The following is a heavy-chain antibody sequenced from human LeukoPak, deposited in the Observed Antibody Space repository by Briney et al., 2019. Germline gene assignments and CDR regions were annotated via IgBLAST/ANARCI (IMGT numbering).Heavy chain of an antibody. D-gene: IGHD2-15*01. J-gene: IGHJ5*02. CDR2: IYTSGST. V-gene: IGHV4-61*02. CDR3: ARDYYCSGGSCFGNWFDP. CDR1: GGSISSGSYY. Sequence: PSETLSLTCTVSGGSISSGSYYWSWIRQPAGKGLEWIGRIYTSGSTNYNPSLKSRVTISVDTSKNQFSLKLSSVTAADTAVYYCARDYYCSGGSCFGNWFDPWGQGTLVTVSS.